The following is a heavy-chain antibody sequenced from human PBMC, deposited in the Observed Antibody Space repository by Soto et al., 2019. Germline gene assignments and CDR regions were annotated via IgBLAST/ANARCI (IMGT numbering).Heavy chain of an antibody. CDR2: ISGSGGST. J-gene: IGHJ4*02. V-gene: IGHV3-23*01. CDR1: GFTFSSYA. D-gene: IGHD2-2*01. Sequence: LRLSCAASGFTFSSYAMSWVRQAPGKGLEWVSAISGSGGSTYYADSVKGRFTISRDNSKNTLYLQMNSLRAEDTAVYYCAKDLAWRRVVVVPAANAFDYWGQGTLVTVSS. CDR3: AKDLAWRRVVVVPAANAFDY.